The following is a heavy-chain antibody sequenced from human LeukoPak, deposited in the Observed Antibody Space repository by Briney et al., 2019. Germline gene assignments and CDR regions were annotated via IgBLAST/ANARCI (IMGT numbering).Heavy chain of an antibody. CDR1: GFTFSNYA. CDR2: ISGSGDNT. Sequence: PGGSLRLSCAASGFTFSNYAMSWVRQAPGKGLEWVSAISGSGDNTYYADSVKGRFTVSRDNSKNTLYVQMKSLRAEDTAVYYCAKDSPYYYGSGSYYNGYFDYWGQGTLVTVSS. J-gene: IGHJ4*02. V-gene: IGHV3-23*01. CDR3: AKDSPYYYGSGSYYNGYFDY. D-gene: IGHD3-10*01.